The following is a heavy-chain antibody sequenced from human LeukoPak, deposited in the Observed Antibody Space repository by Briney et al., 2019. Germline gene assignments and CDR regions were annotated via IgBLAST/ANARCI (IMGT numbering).Heavy chain of an antibody. CDR3: ALMTTMTTRAFAI. V-gene: IGHV4-30-2*01. J-gene: IGHJ3*02. D-gene: IGHD4-17*01. CDR1: GGSISVGGYS. Sequence: PSETLSLTCAVSGGSISVGGYSWSWIRQPPGKGLEWTGYIYYSGSTYYNPSLKSRVTMSLDRSKNQFSLKLNSVTAADTAVYYCALMTTMTTRAFAIWGQGTMVTVSS. CDR2: IYYSGST.